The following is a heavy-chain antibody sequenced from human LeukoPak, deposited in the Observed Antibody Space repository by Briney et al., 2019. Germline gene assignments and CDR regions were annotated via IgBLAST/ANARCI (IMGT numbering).Heavy chain of an antibody. CDR3: VREDTPATANY. V-gene: IGHV3-23*01. CDR1: GFNFANHA. D-gene: IGHD2-21*02. CDR2: ISGGGDIT. J-gene: IGHJ4*02. Sequence: GGSLRLSCAASGFNFANHAMSWVRQTPGEGLEWVSAISGGGDITYYADSVTGRFTISRDNSKDTLFLQVHSLRPGDTAVYYCVREDTPATANYWGQGTLVTISS.